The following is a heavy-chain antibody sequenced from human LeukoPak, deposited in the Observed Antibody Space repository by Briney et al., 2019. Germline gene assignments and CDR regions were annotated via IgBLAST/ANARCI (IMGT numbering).Heavy chain of an antibody. D-gene: IGHD3-10*01. CDR1: GFTFTSSA. CDR2: IVVGSGNT. V-gene: IGHV1-58*02. CDR3: ARPMVRGVIFDGMDV. J-gene: IGHJ6*02. Sequence: SVKVSFKASGFTFTSSAMQWMRQARGQRLEWIGWIVVGSGNTNYAQKFQERVTITRDMSTSTAYLELTRLTSDDTAVYYCARPMVRGVIFDGMDVWGQGTTVTVSS.